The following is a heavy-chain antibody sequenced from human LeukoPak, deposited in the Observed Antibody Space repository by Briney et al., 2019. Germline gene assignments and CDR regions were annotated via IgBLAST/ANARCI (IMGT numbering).Heavy chain of an antibody. CDR2: ISGSGGST. CDR3: ARRTGTTIDY. Sequence: GGSLRLSCAASGFTFSSYAMSWVRQAPGKGLEWVSAISGSGGSTYYADSVKGRFTISRDNAKNSLYLQMNSLRAEDTAVYYCARRTGTTIDYWGQGTLVTVSS. D-gene: IGHD1-1*01. V-gene: IGHV3-23*01. J-gene: IGHJ4*02. CDR1: GFTFSSYA.